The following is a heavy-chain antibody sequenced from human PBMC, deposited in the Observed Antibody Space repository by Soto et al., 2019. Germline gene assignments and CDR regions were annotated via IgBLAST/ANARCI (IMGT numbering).Heavy chain of an antibody. J-gene: IGHJ6*03. CDR2: IWYDGSNK. V-gene: IGHV3-33*01. Sequence: GGSLRLSCAASGFTFSSYGMHWVRQAPGKGLEWVAVIWYDGSNKYYADSVKGRFTISRDNSKNTLYLQMNSLRAEDTAVYYCAGNYDILTGYGRYYYYYMDVWGKGTTVSVSS. CDR1: GFTFSSYG. D-gene: IGHD3-9*01. CDR3: AGNYDILTGYGRYYYYYMDV.